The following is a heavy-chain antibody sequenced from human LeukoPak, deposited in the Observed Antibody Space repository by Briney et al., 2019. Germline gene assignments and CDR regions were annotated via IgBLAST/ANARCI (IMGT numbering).Heavy chain of an antibody. CDR1: GFAFSSNW. CDR3: ANQAHSRFDY. D-gene: IGHD4-11*01. CDR2: ISPDGSGK. J-gene: IGHJ4*02. Sequence: PGGSLRLSCAASGFAFSSNWMSWVRQAPGRGLELVANISPDGSGKYCMDSVKGRCAISRDNARSSLDLQLNSLRVEDTAVYFCANQAHSRFDYWGQGTLVTVSS. V-gene: IGHV3-7*01.